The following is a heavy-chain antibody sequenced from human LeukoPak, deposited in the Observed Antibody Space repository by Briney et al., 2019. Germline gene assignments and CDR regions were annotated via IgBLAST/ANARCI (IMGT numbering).Heavy chain of an antibody. J-gene: IGHJ6*02. Sequence: GGSLRLSCAASGFTFSSYWLSWVRQAPGKGLEWVANIKQDGRESYYVDSVKGRFTISRDNAKNSLYLQMNSLRVEDTAVYFCVRDMDVWAQGTTVTVSS. CDR1: GFTFSSYW. V-gene: IGHV3-7*05. CDR3: VRDMDV. CDR2: IKQDGRES.